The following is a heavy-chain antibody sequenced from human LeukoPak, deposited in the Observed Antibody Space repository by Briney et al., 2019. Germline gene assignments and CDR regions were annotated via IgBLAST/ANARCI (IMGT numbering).Heavy chain of an antibody. CDR2: ISGARSST. J-gene: IGHJ3*02. D-gene: IGHD5-12*01. Sequence: WGSLRLSLASSRFTPINHLQHEVGPAPWKGLVWVSSISGARSSTIYADSVKGRFTISRDNDKSTVYLQMNSLRDEDTAVYYCARTGSGGDLVIWGQGTMVTVSS. V-gene: IGHV3-74*01. CDR3: ARTGSGGDLVI. CDR1: RFTPINHL.